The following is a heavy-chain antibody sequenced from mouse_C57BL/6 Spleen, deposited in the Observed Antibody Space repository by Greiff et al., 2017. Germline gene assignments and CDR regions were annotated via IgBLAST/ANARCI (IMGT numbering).Heavy chain of an antibody. CDR1: GYTFTSYW. J-gene: IGHJ4*01. CDR2: IHPSDSDT. D-gene: IGHD1-1*01. Sequence: VQLQQPGAELVKPGDSVKVSCKASGYTFTSYWMHWVKQRPGQGLEWIGRIHPSDSDTNYNQKIKGKTTFTVDKSYSTAYMQLSSLTSEVSAVYYGARYDGSSSYSLDYWGQGTSVTVSS. CDR3: ARYDGSSSYSLDY. V-gene: IGHV1-74*01.